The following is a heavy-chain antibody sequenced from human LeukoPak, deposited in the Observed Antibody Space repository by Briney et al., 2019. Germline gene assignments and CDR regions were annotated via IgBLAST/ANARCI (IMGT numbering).Heavy chain of an antibody. V-gene: IGHV4-59*08. D-gene: IGHD3-22*01. J-gene: IGHJ3*02. CDR3: ARHNRRGYDTKDAFDI. CDR2: IYYSGST. CDR1: GGSISSYY. Sequence: SSETLSLTCTVSGGSISSYYWSWIRQPPGKGLEWIGYIYYSGSTNYNPSLKSRVTISVDTSKNQFSLKLSSVTAADTAVYYCARHNRRGYDTKDAFDIWGQGTMVTVSS.